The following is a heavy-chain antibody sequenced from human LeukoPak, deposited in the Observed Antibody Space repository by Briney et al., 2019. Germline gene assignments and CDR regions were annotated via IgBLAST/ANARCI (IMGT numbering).Heavy chain of an antibody. J-gene: IGHJ4*02. V-gene: IGHV3-23*01. CDR2: ISGSADGT. CDR1: GFAFSDYS. Sequence: PGGSLRLSCAASGFAFSDYSMSWVRQAPGKGLEWLSAISGSADGTYYTDSVKGRFTISRDNFKNTMYLQMNSLRAEDTGVYYCVKERDSRGYFDYWGQGTLVTVSS. CDR3: VKERDSRGYFDY. D-gene: IGHD3-22*01.